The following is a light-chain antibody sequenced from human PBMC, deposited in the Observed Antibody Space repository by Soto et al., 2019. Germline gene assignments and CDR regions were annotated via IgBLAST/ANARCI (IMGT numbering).Light chain of an antibody. CDR1: SGSVSTSYY. CDR3: VLYMGSGISL. J-gene: IGLJ3*02. V-gene: IGLV8-61*01. CDR2: STN. Sequence: QTVVTQAPSLSVSPGRTVTLTCGLTSGSVSTSYYPSWYQQIPGQAPRTLIYSTNTRSSGVPGRFSGSILGNKAALTITGAQADDEADYYCVLYMGSGISLFGGGTKLTVL.